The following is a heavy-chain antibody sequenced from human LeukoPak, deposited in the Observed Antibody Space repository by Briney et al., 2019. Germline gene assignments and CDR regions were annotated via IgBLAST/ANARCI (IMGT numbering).Heavy chain of an antibody. J-gene: IGHJ4*02. Sequence: QAGGSLRLSCAASGFTFSSYAMSWVRQAPGKGLEWVANIKEDGSERYYVDSVKGRFTISRDNAKNSLYLQMNSPRVEDTAVYYCARLDGSGRLKGILDHWGQGTLVTVSS. D-gene: IGHD3-10*01. CDR1: GFTFSSYA. CDR3: ARLDGSGRLKGILDH. CDR2: IKEDGSER. V-gene: IGHV3-7*01.